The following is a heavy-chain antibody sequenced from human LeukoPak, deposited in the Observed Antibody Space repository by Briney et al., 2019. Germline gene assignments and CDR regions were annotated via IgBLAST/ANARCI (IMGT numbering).Heavy chain of an antibody. D-gene: IGHD2-15*01. CDR1: GFTFSSYS. CDR3: AREGCSGGSCYPTYYYYMDV. V-gene: IGHV3-48*01. Sequence: QPGGSLRLSCAASGFTFSSYSMNWVRQAPGKGLEWVSYISSSNTIYYADSVKGRFTISRDNAKNSLYLQMNSLRAEDTAVYYCAREGCSGGSCYPTYYYYMDVWGKGTTVTVSS. J-gene: IGHJ6*03. CDR2: ISSSNTI.